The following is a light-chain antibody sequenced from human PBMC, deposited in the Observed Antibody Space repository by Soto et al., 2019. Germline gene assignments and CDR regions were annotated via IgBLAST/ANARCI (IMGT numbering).Light chain of an antibody. J-gene: IGKJ2*02. CDR1: QGISSY. V-gene: IGKV1-8*01. CDR2: AAS. Sequence: AIRMTQSPSSFSASTGDRVTITCRASQGISSYLAWYQQKPGKAPKLLIYAASTLQSGVPSRFSGSVSGTDFTLTISCLQSEDFATYYCQPYYSYPRCTFGQGTKLEIK. CDR3: QPYYSYPRCT.